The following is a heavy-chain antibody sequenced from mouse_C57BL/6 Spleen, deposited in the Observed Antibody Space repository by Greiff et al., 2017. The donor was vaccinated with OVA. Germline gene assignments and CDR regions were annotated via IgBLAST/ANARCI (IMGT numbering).Heavy chain of an antibody. J-gene: IGHJ1*03. V-gene: IGHV5-6*02. CDR1: GFTFSSYG. CDR2: ISSGGSYT. Sequence: EVKLQESGGDLVKPGGSLKLSCAASGFTFSSYGMSWVRQTPDKRLEWVATISSGGSYTYYPDSVKGRFTISRDNAKNTLYLQMSSLKSEDTAMYYCARRPDWYFDVWGTGTTVTVSS. CDR3: ARRPDWYFDV.